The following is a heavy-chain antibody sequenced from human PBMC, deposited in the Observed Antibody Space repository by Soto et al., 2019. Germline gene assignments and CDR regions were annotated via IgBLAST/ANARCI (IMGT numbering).Heavy chain of an antibody. J-gene: IGHJ4*02. Sequence: VQLLESGGSLVQPGGSLSLSCVASGFTFGSYAMNWVRQAPGKGLEWISAISGGSDATFYADSVKGRFTIDRDDSKNTMYLQLQSLRDDDTAVYDCAKDRTYDFWGGRRYFDYWGQGTLITVSS. CDR3: AKDRTYDFWGGRRYFDY. CDR1: GFTFGSYA. D-gene: IGHD3-3*01. V-gene: IGHV3-23*01. CDR2: ISGGSDAT.